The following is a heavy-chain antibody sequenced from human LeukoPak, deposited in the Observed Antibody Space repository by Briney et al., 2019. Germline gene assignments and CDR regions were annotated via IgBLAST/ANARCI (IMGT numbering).Heavy chain of an antibody. D-gene: IGHD6-6*01. V-gene: IGHV4-59*12. CDR2: VYYTGST. J-gene: IGHJ4*02. CDR3: ARRNNIAARHWAH. CDR1: GGSISSYF. Sequence: KPSETLSLTCTVSGGSISSYFWSWIRQPPGKGLEWIGYVYYTGSTNYNPSLKSRVTISLDTSKNQLSLKLSSVTAADTAVYYCARRNNIAARHWAHWGQGTLVTVSS.